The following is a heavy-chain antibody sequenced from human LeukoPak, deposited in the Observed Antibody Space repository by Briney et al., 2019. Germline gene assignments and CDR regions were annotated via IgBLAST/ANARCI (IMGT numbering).Heavy chain of an antibody. Sequence: GGSLRLSCAASGFTFSDYYMSWIRQAPGKGLEWVSYISSSGSTIYYADSVKGRFTISRDNAKNSLYLQMNSLRAEDTAVYYCARRCSGGSCFTYYFDYWGQGTLATVSS. D-gene: IGHD2-15*01. V-gene: IGHV3-11*01. CDR2: ISSSGSTI. CDR1: GFTFSDYY. J-gene: IGHJ4*02. CDR3: ARRCSGGSCFTYYFDY.